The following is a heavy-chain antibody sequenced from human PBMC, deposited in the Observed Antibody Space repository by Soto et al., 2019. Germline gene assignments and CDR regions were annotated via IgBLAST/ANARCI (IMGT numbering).Heavy chain of an antibody. CDR2: ISSSSSTI. D-gene: IGHD3-9*01. V-gene: IGHV3-48*01. CDR1: GFTFSSYS. Sequence: EVQLVESGGGLVQPGGSLRLSCAASGFTFSSYSMNWVRQAPGKGLEWVSDISSSSSTIYYADSVKGRFTISRDNAKNSLYLQMNSLRAEDTAVYYCARDSSYYDILTGEYYYYYGMDVWGQGTTVTVSS. CDR3: ARDSSYYDILTGEYYYYYGMDV. J-gene: IGHJ6*02.